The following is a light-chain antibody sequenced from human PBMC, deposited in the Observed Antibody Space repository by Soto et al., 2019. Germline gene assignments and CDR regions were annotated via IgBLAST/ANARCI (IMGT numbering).Light chain of an antibody. CDR1: RNVYGF. Sequence: DIQITHSPSSLSASVVDRVTITFLTSRNVYGFMNWYQQRPGRAPKFLISAASTLESGVPSRFSGSGSGTDFTLTISSLLPEDVATYYCQKSYDNPYNFGQGTKVDIK. CDR3: QKSYDNPYN. V-gene: IGKV1-39*01. CDR2: AAS. J-gene: IGKJ2*01.